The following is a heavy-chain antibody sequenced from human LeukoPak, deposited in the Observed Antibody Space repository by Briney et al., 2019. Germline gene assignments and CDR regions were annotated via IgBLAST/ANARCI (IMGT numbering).Heavy chain of an antibody. CDR1: GYTFSSYG. V-gene: IGHV1-18*01. D-gene: IGHD1-26*01. J-gene: IGHJ4*02. CDR3: ARGLGGSGSYFLTFDY. Sequence: GASVKVSCKASGYTFSSYGISWVRQAPGQGLEWMGWISAYNGNTNYRQKLQGRVTMTTDTSTSTAYMELRSLRSDDTAVYYCARGLGGSGSYFLTFDYWGQGTLVTVSS. CDR2: ISAYNGNT.